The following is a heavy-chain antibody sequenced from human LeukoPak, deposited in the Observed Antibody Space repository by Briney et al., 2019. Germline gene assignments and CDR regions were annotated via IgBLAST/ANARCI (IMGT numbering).Heavy chain of an antibody. Sequence: GGSLRLSCAASGFTFSSYSMNWVRQAPGKGLEWVSSISSSSSYIYYADSVKGRFTISRDNAKKSMYLQMNSLSAEDTAVYYCARDLNWGDFDYWGQGTLVTVSS. CDR3: ARDLNWGDFDY. D-gene: IGHD7-27*01. CDR2: ISSSSSYI. J-gene: IGHJ4*02. CDR1: GFTFSSYS. V-gene: IGHV3-21*01.